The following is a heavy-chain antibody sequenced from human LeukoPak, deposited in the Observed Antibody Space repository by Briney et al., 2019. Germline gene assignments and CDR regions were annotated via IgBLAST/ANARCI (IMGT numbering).Heavy chain of an antibody. Sequence: GGSLRLSCEASEFTFSNYWMSWVRQAPGKGLEWVANVKQDGSEKYYVDSVKGRFTISRDNAKNSLYLQMNSLRAEDTAVYYCARAPAQAAAIYWYFDLWGRGTLVTVSS. CDR2: VKQDGSEK. J-gene: IGHJ2*01. CDR1: EFTFSNYW. CDR3: ARAPAQAAAIYWYFDL. V-gene: IGHV3-7*01. D-gene: IGHD6-13*01.